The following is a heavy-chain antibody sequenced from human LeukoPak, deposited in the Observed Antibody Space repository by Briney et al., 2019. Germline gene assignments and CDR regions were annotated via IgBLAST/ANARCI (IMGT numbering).Heavy chain of an antibody. CDR2: IIPIFGTA. Sequence: SVKVSCKASGGTFSSYAISWLRQAPGQGLEWMGRIIPIFGTANYAQKFQGRVTITTDESTSTAYMELSSLRSEDTAVYYCARDARITIFGVEPTPPGELGYWGQGTLVTVSS. D-gene: IGHD3-3*01. J-gene: IGHJ4*02. V-gene: IGHV1-69*05. CDR3: ARDARITIFGVEPTPPGELGY. CDR1: GGTFSSYA.